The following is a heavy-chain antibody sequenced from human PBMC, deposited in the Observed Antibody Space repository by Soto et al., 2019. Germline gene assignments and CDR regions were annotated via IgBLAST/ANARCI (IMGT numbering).Heavy chain of an antibody. CDR3: ARDQTIPNYDYVWGSYRPGCFDL. D-gene: IGHD3-16*02. V-gene: IGHV1-18*01. CDR1: GGTFSSYA. J-gene: IGHJ2*01. CDR2: ISAYNGNT. Sequence: ASLKVSCKASGGTFSSYAISWVRQAPGQGLEWMGWISAYNGNTNYAQKLQGRVTMTTDTSTSTAYMELRSLRSDDTAVYYCARDQTIPNYDYVWGSYRPGCFDLWGRGTLVTVSS.